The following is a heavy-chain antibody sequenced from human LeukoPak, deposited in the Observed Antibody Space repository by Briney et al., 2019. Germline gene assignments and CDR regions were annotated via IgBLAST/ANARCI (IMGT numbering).Heavy chain of an antibody. CDR2: ISGSGGST. D-gene: IGHD3-10*01. Sequence: PGGSLRLSCAASGFTVSSNYMSWVRQAPGKGLEWVSAISGSGGSTYYADSVKGRFTISRDNSKNTLYLQMNSLRAEDTAVYYCAKDRLLLWFGEIGDAFDIWGQGTMVTVSS. V-gene: IGHV3-23*01. J-gene: IGHJ3*02. CDR1: GFTVSSNY. CDR3: AKDRLLLWFGEIGDAFDI.